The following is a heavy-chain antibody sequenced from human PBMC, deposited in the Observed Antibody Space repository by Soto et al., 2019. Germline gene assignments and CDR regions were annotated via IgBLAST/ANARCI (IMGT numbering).Heavy chain of an antibody. CDR2: ISGNSGNT. D-gene: IGHD3-16*02. V-gene: IGHV3-23*01. CDR1: GFTFGNYA. Sequence: VGSLRLSCTVSGFTFGNYAMNWVRQAPGKGLEWVSSISGNSGNTYFADSVKGRFTISRDNSKNTLYLQLNSLRADDTAVYYCAQLPLSRRYFDYWGQGTLVTVSS. J-gene: IGHJ4*02. CDR3: AQLPLSRRYFDY.